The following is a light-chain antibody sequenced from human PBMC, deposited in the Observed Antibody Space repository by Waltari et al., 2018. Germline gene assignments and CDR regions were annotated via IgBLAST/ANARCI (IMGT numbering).Light chain of an antibody. V-gene: IGLV1-44*01. CDR1: SSNIGRNT. CDR3: AAWDDSLNGHVV. CDR2: SNN. Sequence: QSVLTQPPSASGTPGQRVPISCSGSSSNIGRNTVNWYQQPPGTAPKLLIYSNNQRPSGVPDRFSGSKSGTSASLAISGLQSEDEADYYCAAWDDSLNGHVVFGGGTKLTVL. J-gene: IGLJ2*01.